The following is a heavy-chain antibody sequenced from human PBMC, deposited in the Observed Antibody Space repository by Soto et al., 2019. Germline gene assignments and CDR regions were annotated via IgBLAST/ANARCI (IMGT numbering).Heavy chain of an antibody. V-gene: IGHV1-69*01. Sequence: QVQLVQSGAEVKKPGSSVKVSCKASVATFSSYAISWVRQAPGQGLEWMGGIIPISETTNYAQKFQGRVTITADESKSTAYMELSSLRSEDTAVYYCARSQGSSTSLEIYYYYYYGMDVWGQGTTVTVSS. D-gene: IGHD2-2*01. CDR2: IIPISETT. J-gene: IGHJ6*02. CDR1: VATFSSYA. CDR3: ARSQGSSTSLEIYYYYYYGMDV.